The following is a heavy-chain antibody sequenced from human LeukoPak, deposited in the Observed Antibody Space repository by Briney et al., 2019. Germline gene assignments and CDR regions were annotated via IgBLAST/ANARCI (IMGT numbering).Heavy chain of an antibody. CDR2: IYYSGST. D-gene: IGHD2-2*01. J-gene: IGHJ3*02. CDR3: ASPDAPYCSSTSCYLNDAFDI. V-gene: IGHV4-59*08. CDR1: DGSINSYY. Sequence: SETLSLTCTVSDGSINSYYWSWIRQPPGKGLEWIGYIYYSGSTEYNPSLKSRVTISVDTSKNQFSLKLSSVTAADTAVYYCASPDAPYCSSTSCYLNDAFDIWGQGTLVTVSS.